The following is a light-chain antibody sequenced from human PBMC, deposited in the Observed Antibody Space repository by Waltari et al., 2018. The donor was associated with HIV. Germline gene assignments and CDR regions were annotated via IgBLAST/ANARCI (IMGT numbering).Light chain of an antibody. V-gene: IGLV2-14*01. Sequence: QSSLTQPASVSGSPGPSITISCTATSNYVGAYTLVSWYQHHPGKAPKLIIYEVSYRPSGVSNRFSGSKSDNTASLTSSGLQTGDEADYYCTSRTTNGARWVFGGGTQLTVL. CDR1: SNYVGAYTL. J-gene: IGLJ3*02. CDR2: EVS. CDR3: TSRTTNGARWV.